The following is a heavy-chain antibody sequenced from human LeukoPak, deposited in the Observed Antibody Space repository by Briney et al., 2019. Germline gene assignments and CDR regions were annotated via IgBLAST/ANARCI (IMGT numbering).Heavy chain of an antibody. D-gene: IGHD3-10*01. CDR3: GVLGGSGSENDDAFDI. J-gene: IGHJ3*02. V-gene: IGHV7-4-1*02. CDR2: INTNTGNP. Sequence: GASVKVSCKASGYTFTTYAMNWVRQAPGQGLEWMGWINTNTGNPTYAQGFTGRFVFSLDTSVSTAILQISSLKAEDTAVYYCGVLGGSGSENDDAFDIWGQGTMVTVPS. CDR1: GYTFTTYA.